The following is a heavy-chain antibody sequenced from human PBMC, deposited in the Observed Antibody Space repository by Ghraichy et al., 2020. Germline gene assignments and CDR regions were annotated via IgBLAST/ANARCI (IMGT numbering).Heavy chain of an antibody. CDR1: GGSISSSSYY. Sequence: SETLSLTCTVSGGSISSSSYYWGWIRQPPGKGLEWIGSIYYSGSTYYNPSLKSRVTISVDTSKNQFSLKLSSVTAADTAVYYCARVLGFTLSFDYWGQGTLVTVSS. J-gene: IGHJ4*02. D-gene: IGHD3-16*01. V-gene: IGHV4-39*07. CDR2: IYYSGST. CDR3: ARVLGFTLSFDY.